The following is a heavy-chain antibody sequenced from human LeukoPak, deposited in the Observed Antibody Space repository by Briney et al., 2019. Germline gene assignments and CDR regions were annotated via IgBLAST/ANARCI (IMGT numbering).Heavy chain of an antibody. V-gene: IGHV1-8*01. Sequence: ASVKVSCKASGYTFTSHDINWVRQASGQGPEWMGWINPRTGDRGYAQKFQGRVTITRNTSISTAYMELSSLRSEDTAVYYCARGYYYYMDVWGKGTTVTVSS. CDR2: INPRTGDR. CDR1: GYTFTSHD. J-gene: IGHJ6*03. CDR3: ARGYYYYMDV.